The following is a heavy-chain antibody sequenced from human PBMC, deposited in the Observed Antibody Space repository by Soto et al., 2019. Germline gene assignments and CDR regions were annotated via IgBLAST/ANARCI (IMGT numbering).Heavy chain of an antibody. CDR3: ARGNSSGWTNWFDP. Sequence: GGSLRLSCAASGFTFSSYSMNWVRQAPGKGLEWVSSISSSSSYIYYADSVKGRFTISRDNAKNSLYLQMNSLRAEDTAVYYWARGNSSGWTNWFDPWGQGTLVTVSA. D-gene: IGHD6-19*01. CDR1: GFTFSSYS. CDR2: ISSSSSYI. V-gene: IGHV3-21*01. J-gene: IGHJ5*02.